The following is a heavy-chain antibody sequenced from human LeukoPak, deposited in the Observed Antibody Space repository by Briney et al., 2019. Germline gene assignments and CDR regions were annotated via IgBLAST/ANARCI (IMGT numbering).Heavy chain of an antibody. D-gene: IGHD3-22*01. J-gene: IGHJ4*02. CDR1: GFTFSDYY. CDR3: VRDDDRPDNGLDY. V-gene: IGHV3-23*01. CDR2: ISGSGGST. Sequence: GGSLRLSCAASGFTFSDYYMSWIRQAPGKGLEWVSAISGSGGSTYYADSVKGRFTISRDNSKNTLYLQMNSLRAEDTAVYYCVRDDDRPDNGLDYWGQGTLVTVSS.